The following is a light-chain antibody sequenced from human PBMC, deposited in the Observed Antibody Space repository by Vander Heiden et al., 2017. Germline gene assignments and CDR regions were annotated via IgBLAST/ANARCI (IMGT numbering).Light chain of an antibody. CDR3: QAWDSSTVLV. Sequence: SSALTQPPSVSGSPGQTASITCTGDKVGDKYACWYQQKPGQSPVLVIYQDSKRPSGIPERFSGSNSGNTATLTISGTQAMDEADYYCQAWDSSTVLVFGGGTKLTVL. J-gene: IGLJ2*01. V-gene: IGLV3-1*01. CDR2: QDS. CDR1: KVGDKY.